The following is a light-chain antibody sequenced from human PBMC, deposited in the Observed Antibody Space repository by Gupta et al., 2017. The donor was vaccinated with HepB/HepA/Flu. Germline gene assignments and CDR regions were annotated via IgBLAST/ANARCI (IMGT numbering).Light chain of an antibody. CDR1: SSDVGGYNY. CDR3: SSYTSSNTVV. Sequence: QSALTQPASVSGSPGQSITISCTGTSSDVGGYNYVSWYQQHPGKAPKLMIYDVSNRPSGVSSRFSGSTSGNTASLTXSXLQAEDXADYYCSSYTSSNTVVFGGGTTLTVL. J-gene: IGLJ2*01. V-gene: IGLV2-14*03. CDR2: DVS.